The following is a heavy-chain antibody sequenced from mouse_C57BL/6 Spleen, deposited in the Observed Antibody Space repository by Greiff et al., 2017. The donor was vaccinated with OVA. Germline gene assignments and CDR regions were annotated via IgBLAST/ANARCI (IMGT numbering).Heavy chain of an antibody. CDR1: GYSITSGYY. D-gene: IGHD1-1*01. V-gene: IGHV3-6*01. CDR3: ARENYGSNAY. J-gene: IGHJ3*01. Sequence: EVQLVESGPGLVKPSQSLSLTCSVTGYSITSGYYWNWIRQFPGNKLEWMGYISYDGSNNYNPSLKNRISITRDTSKNQFFLKLNSVTTEDTATYYCARENYGSNAYWGQGTLVTVSA. CDR2: ISYDGSN.